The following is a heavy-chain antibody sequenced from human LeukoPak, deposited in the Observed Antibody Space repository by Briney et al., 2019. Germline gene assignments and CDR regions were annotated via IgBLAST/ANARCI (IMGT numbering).Heavy chain of an antibody. CDR2: INPNSGGT. CDR3: ARDRSQDYDLCPPFCPRYNWFDP. CDR1: GYTFTGYY. V-gene: IGHV1-2*02. Sequence: ASVKVSCKASGYTFTGYYMHWVRQAPGQGLEWMGWINPNSGGTNYAQKFQGRVTMTRDTSISTAYMELSRLRSDDTAVYYCARDRSQDYDLCPPFCPRYNWFDPWGQGTLVTVSS. J-gene: IGHJ5*02. D-gene: IGHD3-3*01.